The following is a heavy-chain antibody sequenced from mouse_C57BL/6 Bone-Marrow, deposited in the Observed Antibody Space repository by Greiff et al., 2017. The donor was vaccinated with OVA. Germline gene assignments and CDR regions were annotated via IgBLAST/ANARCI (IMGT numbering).Heavy chain of an antibody. J-gene: IGHJ4*01. CDR1: GYTFTSYW. CDR3: ARRTTVVATEAMDY. Sequence: LVESGAELVKPGASVKLSCKASGYTFTSYWMHWVKQRPGQGLEWIGMIHPNSGSTNYNEKFKSKATLTVDKSSSTAYMQLSSLTSEDSAVYDCARRTTVVATEAMDYWGQGTSVTVSS. CDR2: IHPNSGST. V-gene: IGHV1-64*01. D-gene: IGHD1-1*01.